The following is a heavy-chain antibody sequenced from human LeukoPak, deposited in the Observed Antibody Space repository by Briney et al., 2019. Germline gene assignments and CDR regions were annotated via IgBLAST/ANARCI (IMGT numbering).Heavy chain of an antibody. CDR1: GFTFSSYA. CDR3: AKGRIVATISVNWFDP. CDR2: ISGGGGST. Sequence: GSLRLSCAASGFTFSSYAMSWVRQAPGKGLEWVSAISGGGGSTHYADSVKGRFTISRDNSKNTLYLQMNSLRAEDTAVYYCAKGRIVATISVNWFDPWGQGTLVTVSS. V-gene: IGHV3-23*01. D-gene: IGHD5-12*01. J-gene: IGHJ5*02.